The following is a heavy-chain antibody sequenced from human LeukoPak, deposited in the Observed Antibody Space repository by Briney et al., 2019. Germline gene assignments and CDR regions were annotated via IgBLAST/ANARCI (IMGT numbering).Heavy chain of an antibody. J-gene: IGHJ4*02. V-gene: IGHV3-30*03. CDR2: IAYDGSNI. CDR1: GFTFDDYA. D-gene: IGHD3-3*01. CDR3: ARDRTHDFWSGYFFDY. Sequence: GGSLRLSCAASGFTFDDYAMHWVRQAPGKGLQWMAFIAYDGSNIHYADSVKGRFTISRDNSKNTLYLQMNSLRAEDTAVYYCARDRTHDFWSGYFFDYWGQGALVTVSS.